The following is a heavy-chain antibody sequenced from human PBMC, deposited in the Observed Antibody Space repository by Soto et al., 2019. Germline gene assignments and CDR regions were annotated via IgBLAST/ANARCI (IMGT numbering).Heavy chain of an antibody. CDR2: IFSNDEK. CDR1: GFSLSNARMG. Sequence: SGPTLVNPTETLTLTCTVSGFSLSNARMGVSWIRQPPGKALEWLAHIFSNDEKSYSTSLKSRLTISKDTSKSQVVLTMTNMDPVDTATYYCARISITMVRGVIRWFDPWGQGTLVTVSS. J-gene: IGHJ5*02. D-gene: IGHD3-10*01. V-gene: IGHV2-26*01. CDR3: ARISITMVRGVIRWFDP.